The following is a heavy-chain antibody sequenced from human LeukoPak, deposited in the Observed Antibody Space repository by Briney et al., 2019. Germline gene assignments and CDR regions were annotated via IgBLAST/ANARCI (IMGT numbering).Heavy chain of an antibody. J-gene: IGHJ4*02. V-gene: IGHV4-59*12. CDR2: IYYSGST. Sequence: PSETLSLTCTVSGGSISSYYWSWIRQPPGKGLEWIGYIYYSGSTNYNPSLKSRVTISVDTSKNQFSLKLSSVTAADTAVYYCARESRMTMVRGALIGLDYWGQGTLVTVSS. CDR3: ARESRMTMVRGALIGLDY. CDR1: GGSISSYY. D-gene: IGHD3-10*01.